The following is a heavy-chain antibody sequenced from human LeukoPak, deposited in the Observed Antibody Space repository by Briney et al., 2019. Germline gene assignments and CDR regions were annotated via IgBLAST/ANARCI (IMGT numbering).Heavy chain of an antibody. CDR3: ANKWGGFGELARKAFDF. D-gene: IGHD3-10*01. CDR1: GFNFGSYG. J-gene: IGHJ4*02. Sequence: QAGGSLRLSCVASGFNFGSYGMHWVRQTPDKGLEWVAGISYDGRTQNYADSVKGRFTISRDNSKSTLYLQMNSLRPEDTAVYYCANKWGGFGELARKAFDFWGQGTLVTVSS. CDR2: ISYDGRTQ. V-gene: IGHV3-30*18.